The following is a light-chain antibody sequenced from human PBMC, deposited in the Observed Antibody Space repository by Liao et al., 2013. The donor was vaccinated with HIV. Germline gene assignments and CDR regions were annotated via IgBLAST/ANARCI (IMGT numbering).Light chain of an antibody. CDR3: QAWDSSTPRV. CDR1: KLGEKF. J-gene: IGLJ1*01. CDR2: HDS. V-gene: IGLV3-1*01. Sequence: SYELAQPPSLSVSPGQTASITCSGDKLGEKFVSWYQQKPGQSPVLVIFHDSRRSSGIPERFSGSNSGNTATLTISGTQTMDEADYFCQAWDSSTPRVFGTGTKVTVL.